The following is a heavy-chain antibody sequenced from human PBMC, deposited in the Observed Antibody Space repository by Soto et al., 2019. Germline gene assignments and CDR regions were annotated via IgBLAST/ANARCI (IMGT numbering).Heavy chain of an antibody. D-gene: IGHD3-9*01. Sequence: PSETLSLTCAVSGGSISSSNWWSWVRQPPGKGLEWIGEIYHSGSTNYNPSLKSRVTISVDKSKNQFSLKLSSVTAADTAVYYCARVGYYDILTGYYKGYYFDYWVQGTLVT. CDR2: IYHSGST. CDR1: GGSISSSNW. CDR3: ARVGYYDILTGYYKGYYFDY. V-gene: IGHV4-4*02. J-gene: IGHJ4*02.